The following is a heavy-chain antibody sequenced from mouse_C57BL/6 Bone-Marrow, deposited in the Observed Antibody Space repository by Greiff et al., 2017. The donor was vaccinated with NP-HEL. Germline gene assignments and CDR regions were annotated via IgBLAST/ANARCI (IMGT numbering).Heavy chain of an antibody. CDR2: IWWDDDK. CDR1: GFSLSTFGMG. CDR3: ARISYGSSFYWYFDV. J-gene: IGHJ1*03. D-gene: IGHD1-1*01. Sequence: VKLVESGPGILQPSQSLSLTCSFSGFSLSTFGMGVGWIRQPSGKGLEWLAHIWWDDDKYYNPALKSRLTISKDTSKNQVCLKIANVDTADTATYYCARISYGSSFYWYFDVWGTGTTVTVSS. V-gene: IGHV8-8*01.